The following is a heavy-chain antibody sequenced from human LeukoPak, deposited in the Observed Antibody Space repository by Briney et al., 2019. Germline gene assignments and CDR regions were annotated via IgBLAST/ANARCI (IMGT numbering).Heavy chain of an antibody. D-gene: IGHD3-10*01. J-gene: IGHJ5*02. Sequence: PEGSLRLSCAASGFTFSSYAMSWVRQAPGKGLEWVSAISGSGGSTYYADSVKGRFTISRDNSKNTLYLQMNSPRAEDTAVYYCAKMGGSGSYYNVISDWFDPWGQGTLVTVSS. CDR3: AKMGGSGSYYNVISDWFDP. V-gene: IGHV3-23*01. CDR1: GFTFSSYA. CDR2: ISGSGGST.